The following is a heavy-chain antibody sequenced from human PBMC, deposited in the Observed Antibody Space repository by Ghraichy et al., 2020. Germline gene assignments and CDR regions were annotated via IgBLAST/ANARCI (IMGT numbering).Heavy chain of an antibody. V-gene: IGHV1-2*04. CDR3: ASSSSWYLHAFDI. CDR2: INPNSGGT. J-gene: IGHJ3*02. D-gene: IGHD6-13*01. CDR1: GYTFTGYY. Sequence: ASVKVSCKASGYTFTGYYMHWVRQAPGQGLEWMGWINPNSGGTNYAQKFQGWVTMTRDTSISTAYMELSRLRSDDTAVYYCASSSSWYLHAFDIWGQGTMATVSS.